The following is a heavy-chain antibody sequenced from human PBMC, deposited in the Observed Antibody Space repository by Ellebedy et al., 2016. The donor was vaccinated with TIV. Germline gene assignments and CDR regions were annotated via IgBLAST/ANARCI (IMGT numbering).Heavy chain of an antibody. J-gene: IGHJ6*02. CDR3: ARDEVVGASRGYQFYGMDV. CDR1: GHTFRGYY. CDR2: IKPNSGGT. V-gene: IGHV1-2*02. D-gene: IGHD6-25*01. Sequence: ASVTVSCKASGHTFRGYYIHWVRQAPGQGLEWMGWIKPNSGGTNHAQKFQGRLTLTTDTSINTAYMELNRLTSADTAMYYCARDEVVGASRGYQFYGMDVWGQGTTVTVSS.